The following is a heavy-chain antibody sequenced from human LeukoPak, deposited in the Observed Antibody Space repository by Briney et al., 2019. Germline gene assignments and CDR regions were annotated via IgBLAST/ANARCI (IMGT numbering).Heavy chain of an antibody. Sequence: PSETLSLTCTVSGGSISSGDHYWSWIRQPPGKGLEWIGHIYYTGSTSYNPSLKSPVIISVDTSKNQFSLKLSSVPATDTGVDYCARESLRYCSAGSCSPFDSWGQGTLVTVSS. CDR2: IYYTGST. CDR1: GGSISSGDHY. CDR3: ARESLRYCSAGSCSPFDS. J-gene: IGHJ4*02. V-gene: IGHV4-30-4*01. D-gene: IGHD2-15*01.